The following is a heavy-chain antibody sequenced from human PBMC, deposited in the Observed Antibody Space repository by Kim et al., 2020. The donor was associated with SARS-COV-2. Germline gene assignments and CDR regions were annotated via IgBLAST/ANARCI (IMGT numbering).Heavy chain of an antibody. J-gene: IGHJ4*02. CDR3: ARDRGRLQLVVVVAATD. CDR1: GFTFSSYA. CDR2: ISYDGSNK. D-gene: IGHD2-15*01. V-gene: IGHV3-30*04. Sequence: VGSLRLSCAASGFTFSSYAMHWVRQAPGKGLEWVAVISYDGSNKYYADSVKGRFTISRDNSKNTLYLQMNSLRAEDTAVYYCARDRGRLQLVVVVAATDWGQGTLVTVSS.